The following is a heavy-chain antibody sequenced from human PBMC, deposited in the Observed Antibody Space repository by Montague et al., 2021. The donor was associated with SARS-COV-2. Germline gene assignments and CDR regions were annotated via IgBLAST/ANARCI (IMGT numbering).Heavy chain of an antibody. CDR1: GRSISSSSYY. V-gene: IGHV4-39*01. Sequence: SDTLSLTCTVSGRSISSSSYYWGWIRQPPGKGLEWIGSIYYSGSTYYNPSLKSRVTISVDTSKNQFSLKLSSVTAADTAVYYCARHVDSYGPYYFDYWGQGTLVTVSS. CDR3: ARHVDSYGPYYFDY. J-gene: IGHJ4*02. D-gene: IGHD5-18*01. CDR2: IYYSGST.